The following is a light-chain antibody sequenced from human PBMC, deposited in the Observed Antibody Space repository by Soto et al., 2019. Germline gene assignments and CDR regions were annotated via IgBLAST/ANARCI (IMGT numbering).Light chain of an antibody. CDR1: QTISSH. V-gene: IGKV1-39*01. J-gene: IGKJ1*01. CDR2: AAS. CDR3: QQYHSFWT. Sequence: DIQMTQSPSSLSASVGDRVIITCRASQTISSHLNWYQQKPGKAPNLLVYAASSLQSGVPSRFTGSGSGTDFTLTISSLQPEDFATYFCQQYHSFWTFGQGTKVDI.